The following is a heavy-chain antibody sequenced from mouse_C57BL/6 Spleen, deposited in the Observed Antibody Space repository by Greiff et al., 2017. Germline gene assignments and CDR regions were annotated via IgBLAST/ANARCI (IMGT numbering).Heavy chain of an antibody. CDR1: GYSITSGYY. V-gene: IGHV3-6*01. CDR2: ISYDGSN. CDR3: ARDTGGNPDY. D-gene: IGHD2-1*01. Sequence: EVQLQQSGPGLVKPSQSLSLTCSVTGYSITSGYYWNWIRQFPGNKLEWMGYISYDGSNNYNPSLKNRISITRDTSKNQFFLKLNSVTTEDTATYYCARDTGGNPDYWGKGTTLTVAS. J-gene: IGHJ2*01.